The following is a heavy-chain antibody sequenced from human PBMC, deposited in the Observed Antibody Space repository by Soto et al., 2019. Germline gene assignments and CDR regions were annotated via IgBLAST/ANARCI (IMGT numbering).Heavy chain of an antibody. CDR1: GYTFTSYA. CDR3: ARGVNGGYCSGGSCYRIYNWFDP. J-gene: IGHJ5*02. D-gene: IGHD2-15*01. V-gene: IGHV1-3*01. CDR2: INAGNGNT. Sequence: ASVKVSCKASGYTFTSYAMHWVRQAPGQRLEWMGWINAGNGNTKYSQKFQGRVTITRDTSASTAYMELSSLRSEDTAVYYCARGVNGGYCSGGSCYRIYNWFDPWGQGTLVTVSS.